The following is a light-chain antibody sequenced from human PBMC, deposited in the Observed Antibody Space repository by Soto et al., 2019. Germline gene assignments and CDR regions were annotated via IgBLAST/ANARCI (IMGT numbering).Light chain of an antibody. Sequence: DIQMTQSPSSLSAFVGDRVTITCRASQSISTNLNWYQQKSGKAPKLLIYGASSLQSGVPSRFSGSGSGTDFTLTISSLQPEDFATYYCQQSYSSPRTFGQGTKVEIK. J-gene: IGKJ1*01. V-gene: IGKV1-39*01. CDR1: QSISTN. CDR2: GAS. CDR3: QQSYSSPRT.